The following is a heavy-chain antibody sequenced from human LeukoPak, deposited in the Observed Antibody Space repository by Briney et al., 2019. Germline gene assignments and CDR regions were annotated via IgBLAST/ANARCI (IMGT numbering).Heavy chain of an antibody. J-gene: IGHJ4*02. CDR1: GFTFSNAW. CDR3: SNGIYDKSY. CDR2: IKQDGSEA. Sequence: GGSLRLSRAASGFTFSNAWMAWVRQAPGKGLEWVANIKQDGSEAVYVDSVRGRFTISRDNAKNSLYLQMNSLRVEDTAMYYCSNGIYDKSYWGQGTLVTVSS. D-gene: IGHD2-8*01. V-gene: IGHV3-7*01.